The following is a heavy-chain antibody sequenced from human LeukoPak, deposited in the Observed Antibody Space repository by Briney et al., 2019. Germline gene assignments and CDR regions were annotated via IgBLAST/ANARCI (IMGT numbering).Heavy chain of an antibody. D-gene: IGHD2-21*01. V-gene: IGHV4-39*07. CDR2: IFYRGGT. CDR1: SGSINTSNYY. CDR3: AKSNGCGLVDI. J-gene: IGHJ3*02. Sequence: SETLSLTCTVSSGSINTSNYYWGWIRQPPGKGLEWIGNIFYRGGTYYSPSLNSRVTISLDTSRNQFSLNLNSVTAADTAVYYCAKSNGCGLVDIWGQGTMVTVSS.